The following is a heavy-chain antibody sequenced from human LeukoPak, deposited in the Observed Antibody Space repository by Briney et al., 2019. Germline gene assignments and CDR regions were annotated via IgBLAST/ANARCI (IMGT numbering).Heavy chain of an antibody. CDR2: IKEDGSER. CDR1: GFTFSRFS. D-gene: IGHD2-2*01. Sequence: GSLRLSCVASGFTFSRFSMSWVRQAPGKGLEWVANIKEDGSERYYVDCVKGRFNISRDNAKNSVYLQMNSLRAEDTAIYYCARAHCTSTHYYPSWFDPWGQGTLVTVSS. J-gene: IGHJ5*02. CDR3: ARAHCTSTHYYPSWFDP. V-gene: IGHV3-7*05.